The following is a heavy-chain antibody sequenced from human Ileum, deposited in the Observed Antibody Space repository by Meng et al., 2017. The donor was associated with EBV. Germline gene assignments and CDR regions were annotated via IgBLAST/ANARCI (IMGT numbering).Heavy chain of an antibody. D-gene: IGHD1-7*01. Sequence: QVQLQESGPGPVKPSGTLVLNCTVSGYSIRSDTWWSWVCQPPGKGLEWIGEVDHRGDTNYIPSLKSRVDISVDKSKTQFYLSLFSVTAADTAVYYCGRDQGRELINHWGQGTLVTVSS. CDR1: GYSIRSDTW. CDR2: VDHRGDT. V-gene: IGHV4-4*02. CDR3: GRDQGRELINH. J-gene: IGHJ4*02.